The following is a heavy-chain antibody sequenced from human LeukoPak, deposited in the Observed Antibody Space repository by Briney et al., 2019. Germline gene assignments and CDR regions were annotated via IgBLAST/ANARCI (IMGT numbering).Heavy chain of an antibody. V-gene: IGHV3-7*01. CDR1: GFTFSTYW. Sequence: PGGSLRLSCAASGFTFSTYWMSWVRQAPGKGLEWVANIKQDGSEKYYVDSMKGRFTISRDNAKNSLYLQMNSLRAEDTAVYYCARDCHFIAVAGFDAFDIWGQGTMVTVSS. D-gene: IGHD6-19*01. J-gene: IGHJ3*02. CDR2: IKQDGSEK. CDR3: ARDCHFIAVAGFDAFDI.